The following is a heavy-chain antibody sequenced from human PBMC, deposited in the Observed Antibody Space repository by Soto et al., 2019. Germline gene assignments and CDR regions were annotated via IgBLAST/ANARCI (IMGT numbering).Heavy chain of an antibody. CDR1: GGTFSSYA. D-gene: IGHD3-10*01. V-gene: IGHV1-69*13. J-gene: IGHJ4*02. CDR3: ARTYYYGSGSYAYSDY. CDR2: IIPIFGTA. Sequence: ASVKVSCKASGGTFSSYAISWVRQAPGQGLEWMGGIIPIFGTANYAQKFQGRVTITADESTSTAYMELSSLRSEDTAVYYCARTYYYGSGSYAYSDYWGQGTLVTVSS.